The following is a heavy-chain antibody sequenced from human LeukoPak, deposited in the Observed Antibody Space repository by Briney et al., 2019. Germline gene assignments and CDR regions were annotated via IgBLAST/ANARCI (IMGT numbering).Heavy chain of an antibody. Sequence: ASVKVSCKASGYTFTSYGISWVRQAPGQGLEWMGWISAYNGNTNYAQKLQGGVTMTTDTSTSTAYMELRSLRSDDTAVYYCARVSRGYCSGGSCYVDYWGQGTLVTVSS. D-gene: IGHD2-15*01. CDR3: ARVSRGYCSGGSCYVDY. V-gene: IGHV1-18*01. CDR2: ISAYNGNT. J-gene: IGHJ4*02. CDR1: GYTFTSYG.